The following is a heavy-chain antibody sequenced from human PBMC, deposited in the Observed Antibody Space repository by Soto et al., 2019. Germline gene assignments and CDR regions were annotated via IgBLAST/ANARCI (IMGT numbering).Heavy chain of an antibody. CDR1: GGTFDTFA. CDR3: AIDHGLVAGTMYFDY. D-gene: IGHD6-19*01. V-gene: IGHV1-69*06. J-gene: IGHJ4*02. CDR2: IIPIFGTA. Sequence: QVQLVQSGAEVKKPGSSVKVSCKASGGTFDTFAISWVRQAPGQGLEWMAGIIPIFGTANYAQKFQDRVTISADKSTSTAHMELSSLRSEDTAVYYCAIDHGLVAGTMYFDYWGQGTLVTVSS.